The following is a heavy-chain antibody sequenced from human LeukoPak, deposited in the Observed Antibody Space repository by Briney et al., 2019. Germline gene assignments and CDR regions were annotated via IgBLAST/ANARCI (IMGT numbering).Heavy chain of an antibody. J-gene: IGHJ6*03. V-gene: IGHV4-61*02. CDR3: ARAGPYDSSGYYYQYYYYMDV. CDR1: GGSISSGSYY. D-gene: IGHD3-22*01. Sequence: PSETLSLTCTVSGGSISSGSYYWSWIRQPAGKGLEWIGRIYTSGSTNYNPSLKSRVTISVDTFKNQFSLKLSSVTAADTAVYYCARAGPYDSSGYYYQYYYYMDVWGKGTTVTISS. CDR2: IYTSGST.